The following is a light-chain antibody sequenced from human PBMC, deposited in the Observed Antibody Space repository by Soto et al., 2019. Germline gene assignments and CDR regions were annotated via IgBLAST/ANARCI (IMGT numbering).Light chain of an antibody. CDR2: SAA. CDR3: QQTYGTLYT. V-gene: IGKV1-39*01. CDR1: QSILNY. J-gene: IGKJ2*01. Sequence: DIQLTQSPSSLSASVGDRVIITCRASQSILNYVNWYQHKPGKAPRLLISSAASLRSGVPSRFSGSGSGTDFTLTISSLQPDDLATYYCQQTYGTLYTFGQGTKLEIK.